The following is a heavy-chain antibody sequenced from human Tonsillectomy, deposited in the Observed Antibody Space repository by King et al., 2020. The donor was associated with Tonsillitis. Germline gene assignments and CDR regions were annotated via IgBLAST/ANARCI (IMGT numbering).Heavy chain of an antibody. Sequence: VQLVESGGGLVQPGGSLRLSCAASGFTFSSYTMNWVRQAPGKGLEWVSVIYSGGSSTYYADSVKGRFNISRDNSKNTLYLQMNSLRAEDMAVYYCAKETSTIYYYGLDVWGQGTTVTVSS. CDR3: AKETSTIYYYGLDV. V-gene: IGHV3-23*03. CDR2: IYSGGSST. J-gene: IGHJ6*02. CDR1: GFTFSSYT.